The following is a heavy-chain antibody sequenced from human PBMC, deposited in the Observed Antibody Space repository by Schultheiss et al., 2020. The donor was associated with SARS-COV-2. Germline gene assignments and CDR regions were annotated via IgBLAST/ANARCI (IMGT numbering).Heavy chain of an antibody. V-gene: IGHV3-33*08. CDR2: IWYDGSNK. CDR3: ARGRSSYYFDL. J-gene: IGHJ4*02. Sequence: GGSLRLSCAASGFTFSSYGMHWVRQAPGKGLEWVAVIWYDGSNKYYADSVKGRFTISRDNAKNSLYLEMNSLRAEDTAVYYCARGRSSYYFDLWGQGTLVTVSS. CDR1: GFTFSSYG.